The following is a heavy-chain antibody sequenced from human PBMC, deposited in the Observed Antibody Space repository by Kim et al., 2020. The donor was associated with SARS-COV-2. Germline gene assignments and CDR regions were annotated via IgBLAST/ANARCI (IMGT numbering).Heavy chain of an antibody. D-gene: IGHD2-21*02. V-gene: IGHV3-23*01. CDR3: AKDRSAYCGGDCDWYFDL. J-gene: IGHJ2*01. CDR1: GFTFSSYA. Sequence: GGSLRLSCAASGFTFSSYAMSWVRQAPGKGLEWVSAISGSGGSTYYADSVKGRFTISRDNSKNTLYLQMNSLRAEDTAVYYCAKDRSAYCGGDCDWYFDLWGRGTLVTVSS. CDR2: ISGSGGST.